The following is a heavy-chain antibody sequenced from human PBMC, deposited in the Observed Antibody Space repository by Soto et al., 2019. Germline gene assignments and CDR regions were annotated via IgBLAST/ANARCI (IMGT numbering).Heavy chain of an antibody. CDR2: ISGSGGST. V-gene: IGHV3-23*01. CDR1: GFTFSSYA. D-gene: IGHD2-2*01. J-gene: IGHJ6*02. Sequence: EVQLLESGGGLVPPGGSLRLSCAASGFTFSSYAMSWVRQAPGKGLEWVSAISGSGGSTYYADSVKGRFTISRDKSKNTPYLHMNSLGAEDTAVYYCAKELIVGVPAAGGDDYGMDVWGQGTTVTGSS. CDR3: AKELIVGVPAAGGDDYGMDV.